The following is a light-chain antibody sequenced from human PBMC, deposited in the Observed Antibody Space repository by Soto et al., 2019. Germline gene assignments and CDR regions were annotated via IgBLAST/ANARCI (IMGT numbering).Light chain of an antibody. CDR3: QQYSSTSLT. CDR1: QSVLHPPNNKNY. J-gene: IGKJ4*01. CDR2: WAS. V-gene: IGKV4-1*01. Sequence: DTVMTQSPDSLAVSLGERATINCKSSQSVLHPPNNKNYLAWYQQRPGQPPKLLISWASDREYGVPERFSGSGSGTEFTLTISGLQAEDVGVYFCQQYSSTSLTFGAGTKVEIK.